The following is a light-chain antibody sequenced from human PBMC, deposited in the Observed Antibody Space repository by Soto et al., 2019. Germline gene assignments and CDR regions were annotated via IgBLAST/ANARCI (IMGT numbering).Light chain of an antibody. CDR1: QSVSY. Sequence: EIVLPPSPDTLSLSPGYRATLSCRASQSVSYLAWYQQKPGQAPRLLIYGARRASGVPDRFSGSGSGTDFTLTISSLEPEDSAVYYCQQRNIWPPVTFGQGTRLEIK. J-gene: IGKJ5*01. CDR2: GAR. V-gene: IGKV3D-20*02. CDR3: QQRNIWPPVT.